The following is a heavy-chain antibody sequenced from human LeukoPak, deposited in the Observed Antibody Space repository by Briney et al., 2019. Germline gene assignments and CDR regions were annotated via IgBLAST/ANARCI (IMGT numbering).Heavy chain of an antibody. CDR2: IDWDDDK. J-gene: IGHJ4*02. V-gene: IGHV2-70*11. D-gene: IGHD3-22*01. Sequence: SGPTLVNPTQTLTLTCTFSGFSLSTSGMCVSWIRQPPGKALEWLARIDWDDDKYYNTSLKTRLTISKDTSKNQVVLTMTNMVPEDIATYYCARIRSDSRGYYCFYYWGQGTLVTVSS. CDR1: GFSLSTSGMC. CDR3: ARIRSDSRGYYCFYY.